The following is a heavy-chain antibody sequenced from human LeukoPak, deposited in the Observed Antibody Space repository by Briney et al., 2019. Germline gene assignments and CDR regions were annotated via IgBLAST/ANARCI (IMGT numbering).Heavy chain of an antibody. V-gene: IGHV1-2*02. D-gene: IGHD5-18*01. CDR1: GYTFTSYD. CDR3: ARDFESYGPGGDY. J-gene: IGHJ4*02. CDR2: INPNSGGT. Sequence: GASVKVSCKASGYTFTSYDINWVRQAPGQGLEWMGWINPNSGGTNYAQKFQGRVTMTRDTSISTAYMELSRLRSDDTAVYYCARDFESYGPGGDYWGQGTLVTVSS.